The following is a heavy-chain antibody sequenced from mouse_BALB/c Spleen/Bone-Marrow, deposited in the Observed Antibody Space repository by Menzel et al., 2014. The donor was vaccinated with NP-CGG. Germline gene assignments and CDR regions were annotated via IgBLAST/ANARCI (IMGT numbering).Heavy chain of an antibody. Sequence: SGAELVRPGASVKLSCKASGYTFTSYWINWVKQRAGQGLEWIGNIYPSDSYTNYNQRFKDKATLTVDKSSSTAYMQLSSPTSEDSAVYYCTRSYGSSYEYYFDYWGQGTTLTVSS. CDR2: IYPSDSYT. V-gene: IGHV1-69*02. J-gene: IGHJ2*01. D-gene: IGHD1-1*01. CDR3: TRSYGSSYEYYFDY. CDR1: GYTFTSYW.